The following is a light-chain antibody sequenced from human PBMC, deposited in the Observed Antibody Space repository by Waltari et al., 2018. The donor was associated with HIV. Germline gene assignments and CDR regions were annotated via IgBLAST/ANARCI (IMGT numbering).Light chain of an antibody. CDR1: QSVDSSY. J-gene: IGKJ4*01. V-gene: IGKV3-20*01. CDR2: GAS. Sequence: IVLTQSPGTLSLSPGERATLSCRASQSVDSSYLAWYQQKPGQAPRLLIYGASSRATGIPDRFTGSGSGTDCTLSISRLDPEDFALYYCQQYNSSPFTFGGGTRVEIK. CDR3: QQYNSSPFT.